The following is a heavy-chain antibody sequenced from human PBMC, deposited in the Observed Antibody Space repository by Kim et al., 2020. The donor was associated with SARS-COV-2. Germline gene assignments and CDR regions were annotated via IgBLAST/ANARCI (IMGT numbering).Heavy chain of an antibody. CDR1: GGSFSGYY. CDR2: INHSGST. CDR3: ARGLPYYYYYYGMDV. Sequence: SETLSLTCAVYGGSFSGYYWSWIRQPPGKGLEWIGEINHSGSTNYNPSLKSRVTISVDTSKNQFSLKLSSVTAADTAVYYCARGLPYYYYYYGMDVWGQGTTVTVSS. V-gene: IGHV4-34*01. J-gene: IGHJ6*02.